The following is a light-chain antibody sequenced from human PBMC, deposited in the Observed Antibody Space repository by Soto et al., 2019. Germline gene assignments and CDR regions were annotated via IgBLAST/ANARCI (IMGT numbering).Light chain of an antibody. CDR3: QQYNIWRSIS. CDR2: DTS. CDR1: QGISSF. Sequence: TQSPSSLSASVGDRVTITCRASQGISSFLAWYQHKPGQAPRLLIYDTSTRVAGIPARFTGSGSGTDFTLTISSLQSEDFAVYYCQQYNIWRSISFGQGTRLESK. J-gene: IGKJ5*01. V-gene: IGKV3-15*01.